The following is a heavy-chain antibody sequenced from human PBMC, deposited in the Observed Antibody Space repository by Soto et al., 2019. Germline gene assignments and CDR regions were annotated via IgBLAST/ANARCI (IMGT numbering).Heavy chain of an antibody. D-gene: IGHD3-10*01. CDR3: AKCAYGSGSYYTDY. CDR2: ISYDGSNK. CDR1: GFTFSSYG. Sequence: PGGSLRLSCAASGFTFSSYGMHWVRQAPGKGLEWVAVISYDGSNKYYADSVKGRFTISRDNSKNTLYLQMNSLRAEGTAVYYCAKCAYGSGSYYTDYWGQGTLVTSPQ. J-gene: IGHJ4*02. V-gene: IGHV3-30*18.